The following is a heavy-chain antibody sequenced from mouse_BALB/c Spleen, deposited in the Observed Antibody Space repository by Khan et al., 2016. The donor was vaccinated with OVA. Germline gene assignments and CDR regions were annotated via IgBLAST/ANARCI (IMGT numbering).Heavy chain of an antibody. J-gene: IGHJ2*01. V-gene: IGHV3-6*02. CDR1: GYSITSGYY. D-gene: IGHD1-2*01. Sequence: VQLKESGPGLMKPSQSLSLTCSVTGYSITSGYYWNWIRQFPGNKLEWMGYISYDGSNNYNPSLKNRISITRDTSKNQFFLKLNSVTTEDTATYYCATLLRPLDYWGQGTTLTVSS. CDR3: ATLLRPLDY. CDR2: ISYDGSN.